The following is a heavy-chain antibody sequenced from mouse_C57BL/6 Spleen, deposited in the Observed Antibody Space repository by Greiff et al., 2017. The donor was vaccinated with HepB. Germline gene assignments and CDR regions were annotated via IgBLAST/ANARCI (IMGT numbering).Heavy chain of an antibody. Sequence: QVQLQQSGAELVRPGASVKLSCKASGYTFTDYYINWVKQRPGQGLEWIARIYPGSGNTYYNEKFKGKATLTAEKSSSTAYMQLSSLTSEDSAVYFCARSGWGNYDAMDYWGQGTSVTVSS. CDR2: IYPGSGNT. CDR1: GYTFTDYY. D-gene: IGHD2-1*01. J-gene: IGHJ4*01. V-gene: IGHV1-76*01. CDR3: ARSGWGNYDAMDY.